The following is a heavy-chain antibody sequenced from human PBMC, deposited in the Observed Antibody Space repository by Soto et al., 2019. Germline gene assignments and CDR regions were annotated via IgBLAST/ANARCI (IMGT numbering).Heavy chain of an antibody. Sequence: ASVKVSCKASGYTFNFYGITWVRQAPGQGLEWMGWISGYNGNTNYAADLQGRVTMTTDTSTSTAYMELRGLRSDDTAVYYCARIGVSSGHESPDFDSWGQGTLVTVSS. CDR2: ISGYNGNT. CDR1: GYTFNFYG. J-gene: IGHJ4*02. V-gene: IGHV1-18*01. CDR3: ARIGVSSGHESPDFDS. D-gene: IGHD3-16*01.